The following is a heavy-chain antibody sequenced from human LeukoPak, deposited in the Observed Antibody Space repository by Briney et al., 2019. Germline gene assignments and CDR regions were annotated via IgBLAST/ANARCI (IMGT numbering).Heavy chain of an antibody. CDR3: ARSPDSSGWYWDY. CDR1: GGSISSGGYH. V-gene: IGHV4-31*03. J-gene: IGHJ4*02. Sequence: SQTLSLTCTVSGGSISSGGYHWSWIRQHPGKGLEWIGYIYYSGSTYYNPSLKSRVTISVDTSKNQFSLKLSSVTAADTAVYYCARSPDSSGWYWDYWGQGTLVTVSS. CDR2: IYYSGST. D-gene: IGHD6-19*01.